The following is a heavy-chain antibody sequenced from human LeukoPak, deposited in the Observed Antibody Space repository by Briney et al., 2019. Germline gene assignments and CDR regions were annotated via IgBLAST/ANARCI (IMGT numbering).Heavy chain of an antibody. CDR2: IYYSGST. J-gene: IGHJ6*03. Sequence: SETLSLTCTVSGGSISSSSYYWGWIRQPPGKGLEWIGSIYYSGSTYYNPSLKSRVTISVDTSKNQFSLKLSSVTAADTAVYYCARDVAAGVAIVYYYYYMDVWGKGTTVTVSS. CDR1: GGSISSSSYY. V-gene: IGHV4-39*07. D-gene: IGHD3-22*01. CDR3: ARDVAAGVAIVYYYYYMDV.